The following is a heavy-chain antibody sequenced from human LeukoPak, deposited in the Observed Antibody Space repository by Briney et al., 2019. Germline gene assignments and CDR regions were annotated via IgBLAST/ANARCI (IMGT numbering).Heavy chain of an antibody. V-gene: IGHV3-7*03. J-gene: IGHJ6*02. D-gene: IGHD6-6*01. CDR2: IKLDGSEK. CDR1: GFTFGKYW. CDR3: ARILAARDYYYGMDV. Sequence: GGSLRLSCVASGFTFGKYWMSWVRQAPGKGLEWVANIKLDGSEKNYVDSVKGRFTISRDNTKNSLYLQMNSLRAEDTAVYYCARILAARDYYYGMDVWGQGTTVTVFS.